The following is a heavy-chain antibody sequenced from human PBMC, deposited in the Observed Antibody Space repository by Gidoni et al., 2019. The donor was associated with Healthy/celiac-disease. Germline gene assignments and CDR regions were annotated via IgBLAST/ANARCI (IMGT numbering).Heavy chain of an antibody. V-gene: IGHV5-10-1*03. CDR2: IDPSDSYT. CDR3: ARLNGYCSSTSCYRGGNWFDP. Sequence: EVQLVQSGAEVKKPGESLRISCKGSGYSFTSYWISWVRQMPGKGLEWMGRIDPSDSYTNYSPSFQGHVTISADKSISTAYLQWSSLKASDTAMYYCARLNGYCSSTSCYRGGNWFDPWGQGTLVTVSS. D-gene: IGHD2-2*02. CDR1: GYSFTSYW. J-gene: IGHJ5*02.